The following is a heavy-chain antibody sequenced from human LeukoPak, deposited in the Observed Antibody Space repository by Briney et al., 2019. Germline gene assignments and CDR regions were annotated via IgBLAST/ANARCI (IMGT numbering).Heavy chain of an antibody. Sequence: PGGSLRLSCAASGFTFSSYAMHWVRQAPGKGLEWVAVISYDGSNKYYADSVKGRFTISRDNSKNTLYLQMNSLRAEDTAVYYCAKDQVRTTVTTPDYWGQGTLVTVSS. CDR1: GFTFSSYA. CDR3: AKDQVRTTVTTPDY. J-gene: IGHJ4*02. CDR2: ISYDGSNK. V-gene: IGHV3-30-3*01. D-gene: IGHD4-17*01.